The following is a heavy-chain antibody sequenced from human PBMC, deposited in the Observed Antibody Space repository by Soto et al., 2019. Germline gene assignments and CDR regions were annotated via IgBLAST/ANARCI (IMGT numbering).Heavy chain of an antibody. CDR1: GFTFSSLA. J-gene: IGHJ4*02. Sequence: EVQVLESGGGLVQPGGSLRLSVAASGFTFSSLALIWVRQAPGQGLEWVSAISGSGSNPYYADSVKGRFTISRDNSKNTLYLQMNSLRAEDTALYYCAKTASMTIRDGFDHWGQGTLVTVSS. CDR3: AKTASMTIRDGFDH. V-gene: IGHV3-23*01. D-gene: IGHD4-17*01. CDR2: ISGSGSNP.